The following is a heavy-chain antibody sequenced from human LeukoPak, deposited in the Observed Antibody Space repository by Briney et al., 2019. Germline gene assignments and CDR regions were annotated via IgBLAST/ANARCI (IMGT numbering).Heavy chain of an antibody. CDR3: ARDGAYSYTY. V-gene: IGHV3-33*01. J-gene: IGHJ4*02. CDR1: GFNFNDYG. Sequence: GGSLRLSCAASGFNFNDYGMHWVRQAPGKGLEWVAIIWHDGDNKYYADSVRGRFTISRDNSKNILYLEVNSLRAEDTAIYYCARDGAYSYTYWGQGTLVIVSS. D-gene: IGHD5-18*01. CDR2: IWHDGDNK.